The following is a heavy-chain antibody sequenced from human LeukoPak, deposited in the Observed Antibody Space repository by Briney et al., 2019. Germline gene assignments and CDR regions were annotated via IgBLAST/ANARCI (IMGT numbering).Heavy chain of an antibody. CDR1: GFTFSSYE. CDR2: ISWNSGSI. D-gene: IGHD3-9*01. V-gene: IGHV3-9*01. Sequence: PGGSLRLSCAASGFTFSSYEMNWVRQAPGKGLEWVSGISWNSGSIGYADSVKGRFTISRDNAENSLYLQMNSLRAEDTALYYCAKAPNYDILTGYQYWGQGTLVTVSS. CDR3: AKAPNYDILTGYQY. J-gene: IGHJ4*02.